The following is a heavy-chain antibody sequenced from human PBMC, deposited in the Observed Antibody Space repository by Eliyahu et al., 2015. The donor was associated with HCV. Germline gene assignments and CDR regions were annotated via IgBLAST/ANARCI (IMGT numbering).Heavy chain of an antibody. CDR1: GFTXSSYS. CDR2: ISSSSSYI. CDR3: ARPYYDILTGWGGGYFDL. V-gene: IGHV3-21*01. D-gene: IGHD3-9*01. J-gene: IGHJ2*01. Sequence: EVQLVESGGGLVKPGGXLRLSXAASGFTXSSYSLNWVRQAPGKGLEWVSSISSSSSYIYYADSVKGRFTIXRDNAKNSLYLQMNSLRAEDTAVYYCARPYYDILTGWGGGYFDLWGRGTLVTVSS.